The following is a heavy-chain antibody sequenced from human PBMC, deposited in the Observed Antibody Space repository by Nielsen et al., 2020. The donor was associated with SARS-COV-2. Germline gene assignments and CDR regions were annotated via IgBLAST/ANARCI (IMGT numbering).Heavy chain of an antibody. CDR2: IDPSDSYT. J-gene: IGHJ6*02. Sequence: GESLKISCKGSGYSFTSYWISWVRQMPGKGLEWMGRIDPSDSYTNYSPSFQGHVTISADKSISTAYLQWSSLKASVTAMYYCARSSRWGGYYYGMDVWGQGTTVTVSS. CDR1: GYSFTSYW. V-gene: IGHV5-10-1*01. CDR3: ARSSRWGGYYYGMDV. D-gene: IGHD4-23*01.